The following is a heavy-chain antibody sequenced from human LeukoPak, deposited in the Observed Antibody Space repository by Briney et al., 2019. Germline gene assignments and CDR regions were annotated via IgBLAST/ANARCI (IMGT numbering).Heavy chain of an antibody. CDR2: IYYSGST. CDR3: ARDLGFDYGDFWYFDL. D-gene: IGHD4-17*01. J-gene: IGHJ2*01. CDR1: GGSISSYY. V-gene: IGHV4-59*01. Sequence: ASETLSLTCTVSGGSISSYYWSWIRQPPGKGLEWIGYIYYSGSTNYNPSLKSRVTISVDTSKNQFSLKLSSVTAADTAVYYCARDLGFDYGDFWYFDLWGRGTLVTVSS.